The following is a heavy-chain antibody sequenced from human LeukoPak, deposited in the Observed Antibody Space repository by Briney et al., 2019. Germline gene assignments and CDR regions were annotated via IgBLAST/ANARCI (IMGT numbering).Heavy chain of an antibody. Sequence: ASVKVSCKASGYTFTGYYMDWVRQAPGRGLEWMGWINPNSGGTNYAQKFQGRVTMTRDTSISTAYMELSRLRSDDTAVYYCARPYCTNGVCYTFFDYWGQGTLVTVSS. CDR2: INPNSGGT. V-gene: IGHV1-2*02. CDR3: ARPYCTNGVCYTFFDY. D-gene: IGHD2-8*01. J-gene: IGHJ4*02. CDR1: GYTFTGYY.